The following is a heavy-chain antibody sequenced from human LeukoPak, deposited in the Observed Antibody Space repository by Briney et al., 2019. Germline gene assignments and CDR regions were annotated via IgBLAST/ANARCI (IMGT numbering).Heavy chain of an antibody. V-gene: IGHV4-39*07. CDR2: IYYSGST. D-gene: IGHD2-15*01. CDR3: ARGYCSGGSCLRRVAAFDI. J-gene: IGHJ3*02. Sequence: SETLSLTCTVSGGSISSSSYYWGWIRQPPGKGLEWIGSIYYSGSTYYNPSLKSRVTISVDTSKNQFSLKLSSVTAEDTAVYYCARGYCSGGSCLRRVAAFDIWGQGTMVTVSS. CDR1: GGSISSSSYY.